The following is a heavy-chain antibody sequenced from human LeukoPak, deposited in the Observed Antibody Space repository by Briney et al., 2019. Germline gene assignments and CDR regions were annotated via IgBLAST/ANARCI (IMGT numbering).Heavy chain of an antibody. CDR2: INPNSGGT. CDR3: ARDQSKATVTTLYYYYYGMDV. D-gene: IGHD4-17*01. Sequence: ASVKVSCKASGGTFSSYAISWVRQAPGRGLEWMGWINPNSGGTNYAQKFQGWVTMTRDTSISTAYMELSRLGSDDTAVYYCARDQSKATVTTLYYYYYGMDVWGQGTTVTVSS. V-gene: IGHV1-2*04. CDR1: GGTFSSYA. J-gene: IGHJ6*02.